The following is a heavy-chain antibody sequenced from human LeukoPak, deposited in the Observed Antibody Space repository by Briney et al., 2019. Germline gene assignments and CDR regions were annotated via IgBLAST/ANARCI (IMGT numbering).Heavy chain of an antibody. J-gene: IGHJ5*02. CDR1: GGSITNYY. Sequence: SETLSLTCTVSGGSITNYYWSWIRQPAGKGLEWIGRIYTSGTSNYNPSLKSRVTMSVDTSKNQFSLKLSSVTAADTAVYYCARDGVFGTFDPWGQGTLVTVSS. CDR3: ARDGVFGTFDP. D-gene: IGHD3-10*01. V-gene: IGHV4-4*07. CDR2: IYTSGTS.